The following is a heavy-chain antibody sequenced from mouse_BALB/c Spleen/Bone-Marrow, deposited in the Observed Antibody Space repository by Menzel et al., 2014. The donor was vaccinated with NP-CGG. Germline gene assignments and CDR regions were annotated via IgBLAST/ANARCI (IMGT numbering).Heavy chain of an antibody. J-gene: IGHJ3*01. CDR3: AGPGDSSGYGFAY. CDR1: GYTFTSYD. V-gene: IGHV1S33*01. CDR2: IYPGDGST. D-gene: IGHD3-2*01. Sequence: SGPDLVKPGALVKISCKASGYTFTSYDINWVKQRPGQGLEWIGWIYPGDGSTKYNEKFKGKATLTADKSSSTSSMQHSSMTSENSAVYFYAGPGDSSGYGFAYWGQATLVTVSA.